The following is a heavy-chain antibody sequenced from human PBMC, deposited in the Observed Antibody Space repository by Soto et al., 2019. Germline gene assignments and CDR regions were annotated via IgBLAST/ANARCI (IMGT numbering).Heavy chain of an antibody. Sequence: SETLSLTCTVSGASVSSGTYYWGWIRQPPGKGLEWIGYISYSGSTNYNPSLKSRVTISVDTSKNQFSLKLSSVAAADTAVYYCARGQVVAAQHWGQGTLVTVSS. V-gene: IGHV4-61*01. D-gene: IGHD2-15*01. CDR3: ARGQVVAAQH. J-gene: IGHJ4*02. CDR2: ISYSGST. CDR1: GASVSSGTYY.